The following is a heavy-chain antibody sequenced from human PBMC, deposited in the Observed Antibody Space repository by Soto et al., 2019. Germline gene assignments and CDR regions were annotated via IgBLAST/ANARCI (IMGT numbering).Heavy chain of an antibody. CDR3: ASAAVTGTAGLDF. J-gene: IGHJ4*02. V-gene: IGHV1-2*02. D-gene: IGHD6-19*01. CDR2: INPNSGGT. CDR1: GYTFSGFY. Sequence: ASVKVSCKAAGYTFSGFYIRWVRQDPGQGLEWMGWINPNSGGTKSAEKFQGRVTMTRDTSISTAYMELSRLTSDDTAVYYCASAAVTGTAGLDFWGQGTQVTVSS.